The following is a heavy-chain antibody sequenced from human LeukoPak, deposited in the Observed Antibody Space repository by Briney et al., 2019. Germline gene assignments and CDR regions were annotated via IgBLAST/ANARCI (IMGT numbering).Heavy chain of an antibody. D-gene: IGHD3-10*01. J-gene: IGHJ4*02. V-gene: IGHV3-48*03. CDR2: ISSSGSTI. CDR3: ARDASYYYGSGIGFDY. Sequence: GGSLRLSCAAPGFTFSSYEMNWVRQAPGKGLEWVSYISSSGSTIYYADSVKGRFTISRDNAKNSLYLQMNSLRAEDTAVYYCARDASYYYGSGIGFDYWGQGALVTVSS. CDR1: GFTFSSYE.